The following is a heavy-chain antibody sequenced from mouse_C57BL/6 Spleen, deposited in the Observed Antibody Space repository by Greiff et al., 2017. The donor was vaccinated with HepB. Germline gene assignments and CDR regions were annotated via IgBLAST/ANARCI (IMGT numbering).Heavy chain of an antibody. D-gene: IGHD1-1*01. V-gene: IGHV1-72*01. CDR1: GYTFTSYW. J-gene: IGHJ1*03. CDR2: IDPNSGGT. CDR3: ASTLYYGSSYRYFDV. Sequence: QVQLQQPGAELVKPGASVKLSCKASGYTFTSYWMHWVKQRPGRGLEWIGRIDPNSGGTKYNEKFKSKATLTVDKPSSTAYVQLSSLTSEDSAVYYCASTLYYGSSYRYFDVWGTGTTVTVSS.